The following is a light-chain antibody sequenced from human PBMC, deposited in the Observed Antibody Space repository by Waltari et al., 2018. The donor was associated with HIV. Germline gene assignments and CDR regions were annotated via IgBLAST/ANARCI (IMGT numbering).Light chain of an antibody. Sequence: SALTQPASVSGSPGQSITISCLGASSDIGSFDYVSWYQQHPDKAPKLTLYDVTYRPSGVSGRFSGSRSGSMASLTISGLQPEDEADYFCCSYSDSDTILFGGGTRVTVL. V-gene: IGLV2-14*03. CDR2: DVT. CDR3: CSYSDSDTIL. J-gene: IGLJ2*01. CDR1: SSDIGSFDY.